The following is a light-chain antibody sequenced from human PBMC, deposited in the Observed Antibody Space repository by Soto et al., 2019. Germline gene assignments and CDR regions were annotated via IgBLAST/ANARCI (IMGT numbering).Light chain of an antibody. CDR3: SSYRSGVLDV. V-gene: IGLV2-14*01. CDR1: SSDVGGYKY. CDR2: EVS. J-gene: IGLJ1*01. Sequence: QSVLAPPASVSGSPGQSITISCTGTSSDVGGYKYVSWYQQHPGKAPKLLIYEVSNRPSGISNRFSASKSDTTASLTISGLRAEDEADSYCSSYRSGVLDVFGTGTKATVL.